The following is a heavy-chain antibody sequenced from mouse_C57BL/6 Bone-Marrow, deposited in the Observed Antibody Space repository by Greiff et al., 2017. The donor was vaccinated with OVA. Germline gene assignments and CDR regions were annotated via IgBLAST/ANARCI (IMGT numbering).Heavy chain of an antibody. D-gene: IGHD2-2*01. CDR2: IHPNSGST. J-gene: IGHJ3*01. V-gene: IGHV1-64*01. CDR1: GYTFTSYW. CDR3: ARSAYGYDVWFAY. Sequence: QVQLQQPGAELVKPGASVKLSCKASGYTFTSYWMHWVKQRPGQGLEWIGMIHPNSGSTNYNEKFKSKATLTVDKSSSTAYMQLSSLTSEDSAVYYFARSAYGYDVWFAYWGQGTLVTVSA.